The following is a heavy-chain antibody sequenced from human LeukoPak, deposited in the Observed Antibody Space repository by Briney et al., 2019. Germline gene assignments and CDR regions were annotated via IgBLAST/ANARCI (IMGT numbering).Heavy chain of an antibody. CDR1: GFTFSSYW. CDR2: INSDGSST. CDR3: ARGLFPYYYDSSGYYDY. D-gene: IGHD3-22*01. J-gene: IGHJ4*02. V-gene: IGHV3-74*01. Sequence: PGRSLRLSCAASGFTFSSYWMHWVRQAPGKGLVWVSRINSDGSSTSYADSVKGRFTISRDNAKNTLYLQMNSLRAEDTAVYYCARGLFPYYYDSSGYYDYWGQGTLVTVSS.